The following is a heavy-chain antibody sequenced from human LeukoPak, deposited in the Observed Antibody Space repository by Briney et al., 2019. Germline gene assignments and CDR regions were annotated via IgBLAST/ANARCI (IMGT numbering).Heavy chain of an antibody. J-gene: IGHJ4*02. CDR2: IKSKTDGGTT. Sequence: GGSLRLSCAASGFTFSNAWMSWVRQAPGKGLEWVGRIKSKTDGGTTDYAAPVKGRFTISRDDSRNTLYLQMNSLKTEDTAVYYCTTTYYDILTGWVDYWGQGTLVTVSS. CDR1: GFTFSNAW. CDR3: TTTYYDILTGWVDY. V-gene: IGHV3-15*01. D-gene: IGHD3-9*01.